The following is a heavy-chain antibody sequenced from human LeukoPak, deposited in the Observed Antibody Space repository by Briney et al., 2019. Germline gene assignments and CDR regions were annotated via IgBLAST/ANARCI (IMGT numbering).Heavy chain of an antibody. J-gene: IGHJ4*02. CDR3: AKGLTTHDY. CDR1: GFTFIDYA. CDR2: IRYGADSA. V-gene: IGHV3-23*01. Sequence: GGTLTLSCAASGFTFIDYAMTWVRQAPGKGLEWVSTIRYGADSAYYADSVRGRFTISRDNSKNTVYLQMNSLRVDDTAVYFCAKGLTTHDYWGQGTLVTVSS. D-gene: IGHD4-11*01.